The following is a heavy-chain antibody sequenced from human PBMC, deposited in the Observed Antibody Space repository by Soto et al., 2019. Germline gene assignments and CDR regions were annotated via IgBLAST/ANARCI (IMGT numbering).Heavy chain of an antibody. V-gene: IGHV3-30-3*01. Sequence: LRLSCAASGFTFSSHAMHWVRQAPGKGLEWVAIISYDGSTIFYGDSVKGRFTISRDNSKNTLYLHMSSLRPDDTAVYFCARHVASTVTTSDWFDPWGQGTLVTVSS. CDR1: GFTFSSHA. J-gene: IGHJ5*02. CDR2: ISYDGSTI. CDR3: ARHVASTVTTSDWFDP. D-gene: IGHD4-4*01.